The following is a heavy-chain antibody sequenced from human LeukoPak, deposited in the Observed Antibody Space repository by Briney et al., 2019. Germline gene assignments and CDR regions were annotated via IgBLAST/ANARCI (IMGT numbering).Heavy chain of an antibody. CDR2: ISGSGGST. CDR3: AKDGGVPAAIGYY. V-gene: IGHV3-23*01. D-gene: IGHD2-2*02. CDR1: GLTFSSYA. J-gene: IGHJ4*02. Sequence: GGSLRLSCAASGLTFSSYAMSWVRQAPGKGLEWVSAISGSGGSTYYADSVKGRLTISRDNSKNTLYLQMNSLRAEDTAVYYCAKDGGVPAAIGYYWGQGTLVTVSS.